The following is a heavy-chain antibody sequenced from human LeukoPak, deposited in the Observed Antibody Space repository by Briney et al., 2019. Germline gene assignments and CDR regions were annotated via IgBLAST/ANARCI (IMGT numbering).Heavy chain of an antibody. CDR1: GYSISSVHY. CDR3: ARDRTGQGYFDY. V-gene: IGHV4-38-2*02. CDR2: IYHTGST. Sequence: SETLSLTCTVSGYSISSVHYWGWIRQPPGKGLEWIGSIYHTGSTYYNPSLKSRVTISVDTSKNQFSLKLSSVTAADTAVYYCARDRTGQGYFDYWGQGTLVTVSS. J-gene: IGHJ4*02. D-gene: IGHD1-14*01.